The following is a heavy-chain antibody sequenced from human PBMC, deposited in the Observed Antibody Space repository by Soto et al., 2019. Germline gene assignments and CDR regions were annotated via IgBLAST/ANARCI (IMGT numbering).Heavy chain of an antibody. J-gene: IGHJ4*02. CDR3: ARQQSGNWDFDY. V-gene: IGHV4-39*01. CDR1: GDSISSSSYY. D-gene: IGHD1-1*01. CDR2: FYYSRNT. Sequence: SETLSLTCTVSGDSISSSSYYWVWMRQPPGKGLEWIGSFYYSRNTYYNPSLKSRVTISVDTSKNQFSLKLSSVTAADTSVYYCARQQSGNWDFDYWGQGTLVTVSS.